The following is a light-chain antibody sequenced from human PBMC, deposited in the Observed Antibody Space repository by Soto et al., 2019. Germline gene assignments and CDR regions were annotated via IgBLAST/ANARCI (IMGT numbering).Light chain of an antibody. CDR3: QSYDSSLSGYV. CDR2: ANN. CDR1: SSNIGAGYD. Sequence: QSVLTRPPSVSGAPGQRGTISCTGSSSNIGAGYDVHWYQQLPGTGPKLLIYANNNRPSGVPDRFSGSKSGTSASLAITGLRAEDEADYYCQSYDSSLSGYVFGTGTKVTVL. V-gene: IGLV1-40*01. J-gene: IGLJ1*01.